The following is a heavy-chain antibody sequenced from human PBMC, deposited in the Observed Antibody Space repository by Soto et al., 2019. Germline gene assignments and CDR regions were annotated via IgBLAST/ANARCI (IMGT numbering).Heavy chain of an antibody. Sequence: GGSLRLSCAASGFTFSSYAMSWVRQAPGKGLEWVSAISGSGGSTYYADSVKGRFTISRDNSKNTLYLQMNSLGAEDTAVYYCAKDGESQEKIAVAGYYYYGMDVWGQGTTVTVSS. CDR2: ISGSGGST. V-gene: IGHV3-23*01. CDR3: AKDGESQEKIAVAGYYYYGMDV. CDR1: GFTFSSYA. J-gene: IGHJ6*02. D-gene: IGHD6-19*01.